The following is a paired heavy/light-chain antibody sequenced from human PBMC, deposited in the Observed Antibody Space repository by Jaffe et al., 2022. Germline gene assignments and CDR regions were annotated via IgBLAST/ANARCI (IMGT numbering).Heavy chain of an antibody. CDR1: GYSISSGYY. CDR2: IYHSGST. V-gene: IGHV4-38-2*02. J-gene: IGHJ5*02. CDR3: AREDPHGVLWFGELLGWFDP. Sequence: QVQLQESGPGLVKPSETLSLTCAVSGYSISSGYYWGWIRQPPGKGLEWIGSIYHSGSTYYNPSLKSRVTISVDTSKNQFSLKLSSVTAADTAVYYCAREDPHGVLWFGELLGWFDPWGQGTLVTVSS. D-gene: IGHD3-10*01.
Light chain of an antibody. CDR2: DNN. J-gene: IGLJ3*02. CDR1: SSNIGNNY. CDR3: GTWDSSLSGWV. V-gene: IGLV1-51*01. Sequence: QSVLTQPPSVSAAPGQKVTISCSGSSSNIGNNYVSWYQQLPGTAPKLLIYDNNKRPSGIPDRFSGSKSGTSATLGITGLQTGDEADYYCGTWDSSLSGWVFGGGTKLTVL.